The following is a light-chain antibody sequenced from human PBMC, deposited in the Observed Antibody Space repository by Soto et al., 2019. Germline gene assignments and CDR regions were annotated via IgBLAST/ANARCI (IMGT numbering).Light chain of an antibody. CDR3: QQSYSTPLT. Sequence: DIQMTQSPSSLSASVGDRVTITCRASQSISSYLNWYQQKPGKAPKLLIYAASSLQSGVPSRFSGSGSGTDYTLTISSLQPEDCATYYCQQSYSTPLTFGGGTRVEIK. CDR2: AAS. CDR1: QSISSY. V-gene: IGKV1-39*01. J-gene: IGKJ4*01.